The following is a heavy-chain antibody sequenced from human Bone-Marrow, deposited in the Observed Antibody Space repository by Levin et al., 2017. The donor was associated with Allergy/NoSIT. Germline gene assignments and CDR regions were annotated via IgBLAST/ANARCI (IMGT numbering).Heavy chain of an antibody. CDR1: DYTFTSYG. Sequence: GASVKVSCKTSDYTFTSYGITWVRQAPGQGLEWMGWISPYTDNTNYAQNFQGRLTLTTETLTGTAYMELRSLRSDDTAVYYCARDKAKTVTGEYFFDYWGQGTLVTVSS. J-gene: IGHJ4*02. V-gene: IGHV1-18*01. CDR2: ISPYTDNT. CDR3: ARDKAKTVTGEYFFDY. D-gene: IGHD7-27*01.